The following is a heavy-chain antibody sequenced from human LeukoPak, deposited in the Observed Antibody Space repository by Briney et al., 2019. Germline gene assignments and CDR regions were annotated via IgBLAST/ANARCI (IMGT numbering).Heavy chain of an antibody. CDR3: AKAQTVGYCSGGSCYFDY. J-gene: IGHJ4*02. Sequence: GGSLRLSCAASGFIFSSYAMNWVRQAPGKGLEWVSGISGSGGSTYYADSVKGRFTISRDNSKNTLYLQMNSLRAEDTAVYYCAKAQTVGYCSGGSCYFDYWGQGTLVTVSS. D-gene: IGHD2-15*01. CDR1: GFIFSSYA. CDR2: ISGSGGST. V-gene: IGHV3-23*01.